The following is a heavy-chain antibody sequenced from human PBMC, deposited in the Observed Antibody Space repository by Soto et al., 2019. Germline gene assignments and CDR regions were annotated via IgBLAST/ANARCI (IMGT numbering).Heavy chain of an antibody. V-gene: IGHV3-21*01. D-gene: IGHD5-12*01. CDR3: ARDSTEFSGYEIDY. J-gene: IGHJ4*02. CDR2: ISSSSSYI. Sequence: RHRILKTPGKGLEWVSSISSSSSYIYYADSVKGRFTISRDNAKNSLYLQMNSLRAEDTAVYYCARDSTEFSGYEIDYWGQGTLVTVSS.